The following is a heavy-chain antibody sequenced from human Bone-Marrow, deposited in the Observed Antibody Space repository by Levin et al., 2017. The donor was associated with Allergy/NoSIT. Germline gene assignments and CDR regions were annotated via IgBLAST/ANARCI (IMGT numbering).Heavy chain of an antibody. V-gene: IGHV4-4*02. D-gene: IGHD3-10*01. CDR2: IKHSGIT. CDR3: AREGLSVGPGDF. CDR1: GDSISSSHW. J-gene: IGHJ4*02. Sequence: GSLRLSCAVSGDSISSSHWWSWVRQPPGKGLEWIGEIKHSGITNYNPSLKSRVTISLDRSKNQFSLKVTSVTAADTAVYYCAREGLSVGPGDFWGQGTLVTVSS.